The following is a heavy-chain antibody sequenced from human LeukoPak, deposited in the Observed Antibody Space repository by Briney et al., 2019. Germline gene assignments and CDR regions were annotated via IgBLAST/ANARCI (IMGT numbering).Heavy chain of an antibody. Sequence: SETLSLTCTVSGGSINSYYWSWIRQPPGKGLEWIGYIYYSGSTNYNPSLKSRVTISVDTSKNQFSLKLSSVTAADTAVYYCANIVVDSRSEYFQHWGQGTLVTVSS. CDR3: ANIVVDSRSEYFQH. CDR2: IYYSGST. D-gene: IGHD2-15*01. CDR1: GGSINSYY. V-gene: IGHV4-59*08. J-gene: IGHJ1*01.